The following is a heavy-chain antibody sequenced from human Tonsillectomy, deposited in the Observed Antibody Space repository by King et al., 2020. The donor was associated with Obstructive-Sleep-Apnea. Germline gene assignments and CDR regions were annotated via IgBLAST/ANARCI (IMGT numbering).Heavy chain of an antibody. CDR1: GFTFGDYA. V-gene: IGHV3-49*03. CDR3: THRRWELTY. D-gene: IGHD1-26*01. Sequence: QLVESGGGLVQPGRSLRLSCTASGFTFGDYAMSWFRQAPGKGLEWGGFIRSKAYGGTTEYAASVKGRFTISRDDSKSIAYLQMNSLKTEDTAVYYCTHRRWELTYWGQGTLVTVSS. CDR2: IRSKAYGGTT. J-gene: IGHJ4*02.